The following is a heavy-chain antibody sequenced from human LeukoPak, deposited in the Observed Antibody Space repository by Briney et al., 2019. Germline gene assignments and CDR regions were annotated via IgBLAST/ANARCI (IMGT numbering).Heavy chain of an antibody. CDR1: GYSFTSYW. D-gene: IGHD2-2*02. CDR3: ARCEYQLLYPCSYFDY. CDR2: IYPGDSDT. Sequence: GESLKISCKGSGYSFTSYWIGWVRQMPGKGLEWMGIIYPGDSDTRYSPSFQGQVTISADKSISTAYLQWSSLKASDTAMYYCARCEYQLLYPCSYFDYWGQGTLVTVSS. V-gene: IGHV5-51*01. J-gene: IGHJ4*02.